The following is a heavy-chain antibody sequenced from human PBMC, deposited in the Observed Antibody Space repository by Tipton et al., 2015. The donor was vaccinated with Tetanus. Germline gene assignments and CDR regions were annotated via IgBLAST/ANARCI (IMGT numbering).Heavy chain of an antibody. D-gene: IGHD2-21*02. Sequence: SLRLSCAASGFTFSSYNMNWVRQAPGKGLEWVSSISSSSRYIYCADSVKGRFTISRDNAKNSLYLQMISLRAEDTAVYSCARGMAEASNCGGDCYSDYWGQGTLVTVSP. CDR1: GFTFSSYN. CDR2: ISSSSRYI. J-gene: IGHJ4*02. CDR3: ARGMAEASNCGGDCYSDY. V-gene: IGHV3-21*01.